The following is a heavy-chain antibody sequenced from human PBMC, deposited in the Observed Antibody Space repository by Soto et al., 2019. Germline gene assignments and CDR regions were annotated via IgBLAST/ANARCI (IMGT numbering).Heavy chain of an antibody. V-gene: IGHV4-34*01. J-gene: IGHJ4*02. Sequence: QVQLQQWGAGLLKPSETLSLTCAVYGGSFSGYYWSWIRQPPGKGLEWIGEINHSGSTNYNPSLKSRVTISLDTSKNQFSLKLSSVTAADTAVYYCAGGTVVVVAATPGSGFDYWGQGNLVTVSS. CDR1: GGSFSGYY. D-gene: IGHD2-15*01. CDR2: INHSGST. CDR3: AGGTVVVVAATPGSGFDY.